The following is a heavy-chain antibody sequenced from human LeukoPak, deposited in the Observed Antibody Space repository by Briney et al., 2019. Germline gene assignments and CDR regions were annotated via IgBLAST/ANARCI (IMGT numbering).Heavy chain of an antibody. V-gene: IGHV4-38-2*02. J-gene: IGHJ4*02. D-gene: IGHD6-19*01. Sequence: IPSETLSLTCTVSGYSISSGYYWGWIRQPPGKGLQWIGSIHHSGSTYYNPSLKSRVTISVDTSKNQFSLKLSSVTAADTAVYYCARTSSSGLVGGYYFDYWGQGTLVTVSS. CDR3: ARTSSSGLVGGYYFDY. CDR2: IHHSGST. CDR1: GYSISSGYY.